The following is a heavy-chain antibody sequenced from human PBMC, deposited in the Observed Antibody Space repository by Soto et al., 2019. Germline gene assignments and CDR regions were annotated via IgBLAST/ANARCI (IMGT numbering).Heavy chain of an antibody. CDR1: GGSISSSSYY. Sequence: SETLSLTCTVSGGSISSSSYYWGWIRQSPGKGLEWIGSIYYSGSTYYNPSLKSRVTISVDTSKNQFSLKLSSVTAADTAVYYCAISGSISSGTTYYSYYGMDVGGQGTTVTVSS. D-gene: IGHD6-25*01. V-gene: IGHV4-39*01. J-gene: IGHJ6*02. CDR2: IYYSGST. CDR3: AISGSISSGTTYYSYYGMDV.